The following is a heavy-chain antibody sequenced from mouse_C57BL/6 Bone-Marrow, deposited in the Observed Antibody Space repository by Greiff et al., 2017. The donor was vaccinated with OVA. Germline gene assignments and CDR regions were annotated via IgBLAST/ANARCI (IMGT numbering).Heavy chain of an antibody. Sequence: DVKLVESGGGLVQPGGSLKLSCAASGFTFSDYYMYWVRQTPEKRLEWVAYISNGGGSTYYPDTVKGRFTISRDNAKNTLYLQMSRLKSEDTAMYYCARQTWFAYWGQGTLVTVSA. J-gene: IGHJ3*01. CDR2: ISNGGGST. CDR1: GFTFSDYY. CDR3: ARQTWFAY. V-gene: IGHV5-12*01.